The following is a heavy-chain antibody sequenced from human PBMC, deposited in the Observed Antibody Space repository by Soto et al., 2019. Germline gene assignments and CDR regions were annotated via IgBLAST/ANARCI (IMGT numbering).Heavy chain of an antibody. J-gene: IGHJ6*02. CDR3: ARASEGDFWSGYYYGMDV. Sequence: EVQLVESGGGLVKPGGSLRLSCTASGFTFNRSTMNWVRQAPGKGPELVSSITSDSGDINYADSVRGRFTISRDNAKNSLYLQMSSLRAEDTAVYYCARASEGDFWSGYYYGMDVWGQGTTVTVSS. V-gene: IGHV3-21*02. CDR1: GFTFNRST. D-gene: IGHD3-3*01. CDR2: ITSDSGDI.